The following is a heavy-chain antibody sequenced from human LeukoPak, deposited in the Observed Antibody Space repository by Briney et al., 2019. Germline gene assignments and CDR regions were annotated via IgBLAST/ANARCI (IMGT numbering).Heavy chain of an antibody. V-gene: IGHV3-30*02. J-gene: IGHJ6*03. CDR2: IWHDGSDK. CDR3: AKGYYYMDV. CDR1: GFTFSSHG. Sequence: GGSLRLSCAASGFTFSSHGMHWVRQAPSKGLEWVSSIWHDGSDKHYADSVKGRFTISRDNSKNTLYLQMNNLRGEDTAVYYCAKGYYYMDVWGKGTTVTVSS.